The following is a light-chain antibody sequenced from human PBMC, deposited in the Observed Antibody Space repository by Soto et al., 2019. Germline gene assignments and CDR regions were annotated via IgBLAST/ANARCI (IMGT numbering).Light chain of an antibody. J-gene: IGLJ1*01. CDR3: SSYRSGATYV. V-gene: IGLV2-14*03. Sequence: QSALTQPASVSGPPGQSITISCTGTSSDIGGYNYVSWYQHHPGKAPKLIIYDVSHWPSGVSNRFSASKSGNTASLTISGLQAEDEADYYCSSYRSGATYVFGTGTKVTVL. CDR2: DVS. CDR1: SSDIGGYNY.